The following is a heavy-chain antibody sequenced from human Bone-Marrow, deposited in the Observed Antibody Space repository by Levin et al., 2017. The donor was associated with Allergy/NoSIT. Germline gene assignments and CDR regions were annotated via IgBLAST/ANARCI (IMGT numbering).Heavy chain of an antibody. D-gene: IGHD2-8*01. Sequence: RSSETLSLTCTVSGASVSSDGHFWTWIRQFPGKGLEWIGYVYYSGSTNYNRSLKSRVTMSVDTTNSQFSLKLKSVTAADTAMYYCASHRCTIAACSALLFDSWGHGTLVTVSS. CDR1: GASVSSDGHF. CDR3: ASHRCTIAACSALLFDS. V-gene: IGHV4-61*08. J-gene: IGHJ4*01. CDR2: VYYSGST.